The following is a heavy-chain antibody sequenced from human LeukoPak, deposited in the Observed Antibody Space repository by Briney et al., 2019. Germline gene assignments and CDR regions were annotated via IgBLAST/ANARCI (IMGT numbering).Heavy chain of an antibody. D-gene: IGHD1-26*01. J-gene: IGHJ3*02. CDR2: ISSSSSFI. CDR1: GFTFSSYS. V-gene: IGHV3-21*01. Sequence: GGSLRLSCAASGFTFSSYSMNWVRQAPGKGLVWVSSISSSSSFIYYADSVRGRFTISRDNAKNSLYLQMNSLRAEDTAVYYCARGEELELVVDTFDSWGQGTMVTVSS. CDR3: ARGEELELVVDTFDS.